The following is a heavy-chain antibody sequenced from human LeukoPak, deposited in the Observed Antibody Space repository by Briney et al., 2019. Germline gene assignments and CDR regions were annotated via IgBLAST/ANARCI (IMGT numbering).Heavy chain of an antibody. CDR3: TRYNNDHFDY. Sequence: PGRSLRLSCAASGFTFSSYGMHRVRQAPGKGLEWVAVIWYDGSNKYYADSVKGRFTISRDNSKNTMSVQMDDLRAEDTAVYYCTRYNNDHFDYWGQGTLVTVSS. CDR2: IWYDGSNK. CDR1: GFTFSSYG. J-gene: IGHJ4*02. V-gene: IGHV3-33*01. D-gene: IGHD1-14*01.